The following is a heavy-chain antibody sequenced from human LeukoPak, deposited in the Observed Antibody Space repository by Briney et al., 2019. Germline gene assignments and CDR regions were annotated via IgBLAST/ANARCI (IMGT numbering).Heavy chain of an antibody. CDR3: AKDLHSYGYSYFDH. Sequence: GRSLRLSCAASGFTFSSYGMHWVRQAPGKGLEWVAVISYDGSNKYYADSVKGRFTISRDNSKNTPYLEMNSLGAEDTAVYYCAKDLHSYGYSYFDHWGQGTLVTVSS. CDR1: GFTFSSYG. J-gene: IGHJ4*02. D-gene: IGHD5-18*01. V-gene: IGHV3-30*18. CDR2: ISYDGSNK.